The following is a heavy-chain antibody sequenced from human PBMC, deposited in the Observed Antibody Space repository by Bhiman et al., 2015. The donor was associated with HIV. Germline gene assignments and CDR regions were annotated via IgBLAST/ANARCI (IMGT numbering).Heavy chain of an antibody. CDR1: AFTFSSYA. D-gene: IGHD1-1*01. CDR3: VTELLEPLAER. CDR2: IKRKSDGETT. V-gene: IGHV3-15*01. Sequence: VQLVESGGGVVQPGRSLRLSCAASAFTFSSYAMDWVRQAPGKGLEWVGRIKRKSDGETTDYATPVKGRFIISRDDSKNTVYLQMNSLTTEDTAVYFCVTELLEPLAERWGQGTLVTVSS. J-gene: IGHJ4*02.